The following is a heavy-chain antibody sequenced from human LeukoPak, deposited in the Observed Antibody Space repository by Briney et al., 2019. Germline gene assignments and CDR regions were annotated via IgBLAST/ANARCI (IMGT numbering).Heavy chain of an antibody. CDR3: AGILSSTSSVDY. CDR1: GGSFSGYY. J-gene: IGHJ4*02. CDR2: INHSGST. D-gene: IGHD2-2*01. Sequence: SETLSLTCAVYGGSFSGYYWSWIRQPPGKGLEWIGEINHSGSTNYNPSLKSRVTISVDTSKNQFSLKLGSVTAADTAVYYCAGILSSTSSVDYWGQGTLVTVSS. V-gene: IGHV4-34*01.